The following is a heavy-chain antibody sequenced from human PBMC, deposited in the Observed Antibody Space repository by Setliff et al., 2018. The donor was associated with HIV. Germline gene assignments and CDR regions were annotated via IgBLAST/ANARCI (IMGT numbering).Heavy chain of an antibody. Sequence: ASVKVSCKASGYSFSGYYMHWVRQAPGQGLEWMGWINPNNGGTSYAQKFQGRVTMTRDTSISTVYMELSRLRSDDTAVYYCARVPYDILTGTTNADFDYWGQGTLVTVSS. CDR2: INPNNGGT. V-gene: IGHV1-2*02. J-gene: IGHJ4*02. D-gene: IGHD3-9*01. CDR1: GYSFSGYY. CDR3: ARVPYDILTGTTNADFDY.